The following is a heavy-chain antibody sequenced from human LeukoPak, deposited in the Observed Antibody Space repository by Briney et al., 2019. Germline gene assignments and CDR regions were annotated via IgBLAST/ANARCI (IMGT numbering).Heavy chain of an antibody. V-gene: IGHV3-11*06. CDR2: ITTGSRSYT. CDR3: ARSPRYSRLNRG. Sequence: SGGSLRLSCAASGFIFSDYYMSWIRQAPGKGLEWVSYITTGSRSYTNHADSVKGRFTISRDNAKNSLYLQMNSLRAEDTALYYCARSPRYSRLNRGWGQGTLVTVSS. J-gene: IGHJ4*02. CDR1: GFIFSDYY. D-gene: IGHD6-13*01.